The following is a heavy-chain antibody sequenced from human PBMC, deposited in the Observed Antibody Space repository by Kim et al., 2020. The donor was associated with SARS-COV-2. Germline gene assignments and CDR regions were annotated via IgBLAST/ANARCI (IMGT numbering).Heavy chain of an antibody. V-gene: IGHV4-30-2*04. J-gene: IGHJ4*02. CDR3: ARGYSYGAFDY. Sequence: YSTPSLKSQVTIAVDTSKNQFSLKLSSVTAGDTAVYYCARGYSYGAFDYWGQGTLVTVSS. D-gene: IGHD5-18*01.